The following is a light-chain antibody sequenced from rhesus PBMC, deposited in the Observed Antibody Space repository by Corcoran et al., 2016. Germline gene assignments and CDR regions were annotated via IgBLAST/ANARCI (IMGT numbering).Light chain of an antibody. Sequence: EIVMTQSPTTLSLSPGERATLSCSASQSVGPRLDWYQQKPGQAPRLLIYGSTSRVTGIPDRLSGSGSGTDFTLTISSLEPEDVAVYFCQQESNWSLSFGGGTKLELK. CDR3: QQESNWSLS. V-gene: IGKV3-17*02. CDR1: QSVGPR. J-gene: IGKJ4*01. CDR2: GST.